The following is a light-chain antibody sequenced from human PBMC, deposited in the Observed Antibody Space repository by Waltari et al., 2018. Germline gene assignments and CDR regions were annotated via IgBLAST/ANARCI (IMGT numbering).Light chain of an antibody. CDR2: NNN. CDR3: ATWDDSLNGWV. J-gene: IGLJ3*02. CDR1: SSNIGTNY. Sequence: QSVLTQPPSTSGTPGQRVTIPCSGSSSNIGTNYVSWYQQLPGTAPTLLIYNNNQRPSGVPDRFAGSKSGTSASLAISGLQSEDEADYYCATWDDSLNGWVFGGGTKLTVL. V-gene: IGLV1-44*01.